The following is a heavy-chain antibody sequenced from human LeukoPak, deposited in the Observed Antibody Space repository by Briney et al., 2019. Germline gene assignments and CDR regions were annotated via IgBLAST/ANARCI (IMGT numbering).Heavy chain of an antibody. CDR1: GFTFSDYY. V-gene: IGHV3-11*01. J-gene: IGHJ3*02. Sequence: GGSLRLSCAASGFTFSDYYISCIRQATGKGLEWVSYISASSSTIYYADAMKGRFTISRDNAKNSLYLEINNLRAEDTAVYYCARVLCCGWPFDAFDIWGQGTMVTVSS. CDR2: ISASSSTI. CDR3: ARVLCCGWPFDAFDI. D-gene: IGHD2/OR15-2a*01.